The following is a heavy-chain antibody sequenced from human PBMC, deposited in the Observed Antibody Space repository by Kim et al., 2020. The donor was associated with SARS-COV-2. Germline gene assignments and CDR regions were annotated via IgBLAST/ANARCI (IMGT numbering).Heavy chain of an antibody. V-gene: IGHV4-61*01. J-gene: IGHJ4*02. Sequence: SETLSLTCTVSGGSVSSGSYYWSWIRQPPGKGLEWIGYIYYSGSTNYNPSLKSRVTISVDTSKNQFSLKLSSVTAADTAVYYCARDQDGGYGTFDYWGQGTLVTVSS. CDR2: IYYSGST. CDR1: GGSVSSGSYY. CDR3: ARDQDGGYGTFDY. D-gene: IGHD5-12*01.